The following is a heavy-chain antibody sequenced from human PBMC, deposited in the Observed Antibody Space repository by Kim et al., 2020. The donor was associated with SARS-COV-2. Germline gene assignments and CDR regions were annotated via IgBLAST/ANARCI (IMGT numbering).Heavy chain of an antibody. D-gene: IGHD1-26*01. J-gene: IGHJ4*02. CDR2: IYYSGST. V-gene: IGHV4-31*03. Sequence: SETLSLTCTVSGGSISSGGYYWSWIRQHPGKGLEWIGYIYYSGSTYYNPSLKSRVTISVDTSKNQFSLKLSSVTAADTAVYYCARDKRLLGGSYYFDYWGQGTLVTVSS. CDR1: GGSISSGGYY. CDR3: ARDKRLLGGSYYFDY.